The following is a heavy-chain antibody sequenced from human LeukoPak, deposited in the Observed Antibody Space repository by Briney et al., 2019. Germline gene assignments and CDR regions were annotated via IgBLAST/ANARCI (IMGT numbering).Heavy chain of an antibody. CDR1: GFTFSSYA. J-gene: IGHJ4*02. V-gene: IGHV3-23*01. D-gene: IGHD6-13*01. CDR2: ISGSGGST. Sequence: GGSLRLSCAASGFTFSSYAMSWVRQAPGKGLEWVSAISGSGGSTYYADSVKGRFTISRDNSKNTLYLQMNSLRAEDTAVYYCASGGLLAAAGDPHDYWGQGTLVTVSS. CDR3: ASGGLLAAAGDPHDY.